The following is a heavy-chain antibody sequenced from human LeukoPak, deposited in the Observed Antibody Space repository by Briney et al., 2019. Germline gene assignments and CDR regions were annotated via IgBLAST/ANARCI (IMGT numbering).Heavy chain of an antibody. CDR3: AKSVGNGDYYPFDY. CDR1: GFTPSINK. Sequence: GGSLRLSPAPSGFTPSINKMSCGRQAPGKGLEWGSSISGGSTYYADSRKGRFTISRDNSKNTLSLQMNSLRAEDTALYFCAKSVGNGDYYPFDYWGQGALVTVSS. V-gene: IGHV3-38-3*01. D-gene: IGHD4-17*01. J-gene: IGHJ4*02. CDR2: ISGGST.